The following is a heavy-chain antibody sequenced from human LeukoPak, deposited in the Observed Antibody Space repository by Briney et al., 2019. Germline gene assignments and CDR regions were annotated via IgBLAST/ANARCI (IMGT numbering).Heavy chain of an antibody. J-gene: IGHJ4*02. CDR2: ITPILGAA. CDR3: ARNSRVASTSGLNY. D-gene: IGHD4-23*01. Sequence: ASVKVSCKASGGTFSSYPFTWVRQAPGQGLEWMGEITPILGAANYAQTFQGRVTITADESTSTVFMELSSLRSDDTAFYYCARNSRVASTSGLNYWGQGTLVTVSS. V-gene: IGHV1-69*13. CDR1: GGTFSSYP.